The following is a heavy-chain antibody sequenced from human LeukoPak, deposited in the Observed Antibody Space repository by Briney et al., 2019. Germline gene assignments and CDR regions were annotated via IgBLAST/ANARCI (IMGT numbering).Heavy chain of an antibody. CDR1: GGSFSGYY. CDR3: ARQQQLATESLYYYYGVDV. Sequence: LSLTCAVYGGSFSGYYMSWIRQAPGKGLEWVSYISRSGSTIYYADSVKGRFTISRDNAKNSLFLQMNSLRAEDTAVYYCARQQQLATESLYYYYGVDVWGQGTTVTVSS. J-gene: IGHJ6*02. D-gene: IGHD6-13*01. CDR2: ISRSGSTI. V-gene: IGHV3-11*01.